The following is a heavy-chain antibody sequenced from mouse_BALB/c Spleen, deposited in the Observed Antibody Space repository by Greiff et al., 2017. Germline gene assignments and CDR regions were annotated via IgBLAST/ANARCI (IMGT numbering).Heavy chain of an antibody. CDR1: GYSITSDYA. V-gene: IGHV3-2*02. CDR3: ARAHYYGYYFDY. J-gene: IGHJ2*01. Sequence: EVKLVESGPGLVKPSQSLSLTCTVTGYSITSDYAWNWIRQFPGNKLEWMGYISYSGSTSYNPSLKSRISITRDTSKNQFFLQLNSVTTEDTATYYCARAHYYGYYFDYWGQGTTLTVSS. CDR2: ISYSGST. D-gene: IGHD1-2*01.